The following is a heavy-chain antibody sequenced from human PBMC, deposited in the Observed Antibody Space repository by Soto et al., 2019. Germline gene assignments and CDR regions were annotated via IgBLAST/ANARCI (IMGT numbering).Heavy chain of an antibody. D-gene: IGHD3-3*01. CDR2: IIPIFGTA. V-gene: IGHV1-69*06. CDR1: GGTFSSYA. CDR3: ARGSDDFWSGYYEFDP. Sequence: WASVKVSCKASGGTFSSYAISWVRQAPGQGLEWMGGIIPIFGTANYAQKFQGRVTITADKSTSTAYMELSSLRSEDTAVYYCARGSDDFWSGYYEFDPWGQGTLVTVSS. J-gene: IGHJ5*02.